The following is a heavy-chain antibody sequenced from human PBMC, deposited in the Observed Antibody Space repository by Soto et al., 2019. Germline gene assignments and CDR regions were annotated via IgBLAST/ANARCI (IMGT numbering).Heavy chain of an antibody. CDR2: IYYSGST. J-gene: IGHJ5*02. Sequence: PSETLSLTCTVSVGSISSGGYSWSWIRQHPGKGLEWIGYIYYSGSTFYNPSLKSRVIISVDTSKNQFSLKLSSVTAADTAVYYCARINGYCSGGSRHGFDPWGQGTLVTVSS. CDR1: VGSISSGGYS. D-gene: IGHD2-15*01. V-gene: IGHV4-31*03. CDR3: ARINGYCSGGSRHGFDP.